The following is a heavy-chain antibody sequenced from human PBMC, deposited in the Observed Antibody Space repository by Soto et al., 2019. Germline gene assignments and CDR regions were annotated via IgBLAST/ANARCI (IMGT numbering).Heavy chain of an antibody. CDR1: GFSFSSYH. J-gene: IGHJ6*02. D-gene: IGHD5-18*01. CDR2: ISYDVSNK. V-gene: IGHV3-30*18. Sequence: XESLSLSCAACGFSFSSYHMHWVRQAPGKGLARVAVISYDVSNKYYTDSVKGRLTISRDNSKNTLYMQMNSLRAEDTAVYYCAKDLAQYTLYYYYYGMDVWGQGSTVTVSS. CDR3: AKDLAQYTLYYYYYGMDV.